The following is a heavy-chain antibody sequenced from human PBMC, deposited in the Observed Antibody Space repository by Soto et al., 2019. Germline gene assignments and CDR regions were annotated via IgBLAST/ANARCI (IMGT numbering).Heavy chain of an antibody. Sequence: ASVKVSCKVSGYTLTELSMHWVRQAPGKGLEWMGGFDPEDGETIYAQKFQGRVTMTEDTSTDTAYMELSSLRSEDTAVYYCATIGVRLGYCGSTSCQSWFDPWGQGTLVTVSS. J-gene: IGHJ5*02. CDR1: GYTLTELS. CDR3: ATIGVRLGYCGSTSCQSWFDP. D-gene: IGHD2-2*01. V-gene: IGHV1-24*01. CDR2: FDPEDGET.